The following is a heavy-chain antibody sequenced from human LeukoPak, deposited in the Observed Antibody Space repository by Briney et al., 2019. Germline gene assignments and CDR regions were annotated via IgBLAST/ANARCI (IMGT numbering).Heavy chain of an antibody. D-gene: IGHD1-26*01. J-gene: IGHJ5*02. CDR3: ARGVGGDSRFDP. CDR2: INSDVSST. V-gene: IGHV3-74*01. Sequence: PGRSLRLSCAASGFTFSSYWMHWVRQAPGKGLVWVSRINSDVSSTTYADSVRGRFTISRDNAKNTLYLQMNSLRAADTAVYYCARGVGGDSRFDPWGQGTLVTVAS. CDR1: GFTFSSYW.